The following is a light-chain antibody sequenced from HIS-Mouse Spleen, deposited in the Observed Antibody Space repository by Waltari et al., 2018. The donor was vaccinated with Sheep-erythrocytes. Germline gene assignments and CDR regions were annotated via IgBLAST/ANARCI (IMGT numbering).Light chain of an antibody. J-gene: IGKJ3*01. CDR1: QSVSSSY. V-gene: IGKV3-20*01. CDR3: QQYGSSPLFP. CDR2: GAS. Sequence: EIVLTQSPGTLSLSPGERATLSCRASQSVSSSYLAWYQQKPGQAPRLLIYGASSRATGIPDRFSGSGSGTDFTLTISRLEPEDCAVYYCQQYGSSPLFPFGPGTKVDIK.